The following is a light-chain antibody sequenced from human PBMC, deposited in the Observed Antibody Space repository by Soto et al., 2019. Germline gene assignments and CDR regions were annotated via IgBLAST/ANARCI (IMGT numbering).Light chain of an antibody. CDR1: QSVSSN. CDR3: HQYSNWPLT. J-gene: IGKJ4*01. V-gene: IGKV3-15*01. CDR2: GAS. Sequence: EIVMTQSPATLSVSPGERATLSCRASQSVSSNLAWYQQKPGQAPRLLIYGASTRATGIPARFSGSGSGTEFTLTISSLQSEDFAVYYCHQYSNWPLTFGGGTTVEIK.